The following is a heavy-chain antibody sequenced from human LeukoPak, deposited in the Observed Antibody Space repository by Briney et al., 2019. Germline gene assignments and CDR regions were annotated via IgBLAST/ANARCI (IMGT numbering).Heavy chain of an antibody. V-gene: IGHV3-23*01. Sequence: GGSLRLSCAASGFTFSTFAMIWVRQPPGKGLEWVSSIFPSGGEIHYADSVRGRLTISRDNSKSTLSLQMNSLRAEDTAIYYCATYRQVLLPFESWGQGTLVTVSS. CDR1: GFTFSTFA. D-gene: IGHD2-8*02. CDR2: IFPSGGEI. CDR3: ATYRQVLLPFES. J-gene: IGHJ4*02.